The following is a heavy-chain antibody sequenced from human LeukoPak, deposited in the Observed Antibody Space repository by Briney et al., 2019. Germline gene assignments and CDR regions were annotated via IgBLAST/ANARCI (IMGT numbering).Heavy chain of an antibody. CDR1: GGSISRYY. CDR3: ARYGVPGHKWFDP. D-gene: IGHD4-17*01. J-gene: IGHJ5*02. V-gene: IGHV4-59*01. Sequence: SETLSLTCTVSGGSISRYYWSWIRQPPGKGLEWIGYIYYSGTTYYNPSLKSRVTISVDTSKNQFSLDLSSLTPADTAIYYCARYGVPGHKWFDPWGQGTLVTVSS. CDR2: IYYSGTT.